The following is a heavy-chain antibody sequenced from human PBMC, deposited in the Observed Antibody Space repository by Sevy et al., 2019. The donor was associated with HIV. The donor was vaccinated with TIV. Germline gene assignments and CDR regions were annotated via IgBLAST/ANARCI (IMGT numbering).Heavy chain of an antibody. V-gene: IGHV3-53*01. Sequence: GGSLRLSCAASGFTVSGNYMSWVRQAPGKGLEWVSVIYSDASTSYADSVKGRFTISRDNSKNTLYLQMNNLRTEDTAMYYCASFRASDYWGQGTLVTVSS. D-gene: IGHD3-10*01. CDR3: ASFRASDY. CDR1: GFTVSGNY. J-gene: IGHJ4*02. CDR2: IYSDAST.